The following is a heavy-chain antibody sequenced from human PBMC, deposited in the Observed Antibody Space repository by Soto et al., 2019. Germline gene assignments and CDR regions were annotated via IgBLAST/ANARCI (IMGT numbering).Heavy chain of an antibody. CDR3: ARVSIAAVAYYYYGMDV. Sequence: ASVKVSCKASGYTFTSYGISWVRQAPGQGLEWMGWISAYNGNTNYAQKLQGRVTMTTDTSTSTAYMELRSLRSDDTAVYYCARVSIAAVAYYYYGMDVWGQGTTATVSS. CDR1: GYTFTSYG. CDR2: ISAYNGNT. J-gene: IGHJ6*02. D-gene: IGHD6-13*01. V-gene: IGHV1-18*04.